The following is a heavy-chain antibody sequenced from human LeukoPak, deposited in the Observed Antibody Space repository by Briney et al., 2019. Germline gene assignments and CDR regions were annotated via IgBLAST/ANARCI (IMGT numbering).Heavy chain of an antibody. Sequence: GASVKLSCKSSGFTFTDYYIHWVRQGPGQGLEWVGYIGRHSTSTCSPQEVRGRVTMTRDAAMSTAYMQLTSLTSDDTAVYYCVREGEGPLSKDFDYWGQGTLVTVSP. D-gene: IGHD2/OR15-2a*01. CDR2: IGRHSTST. CDR1: GFTFTDYY. J-gene: IGHJ4*02. V-gene: IGHV1-2*02. CDR3: VREGEGPLSKDFDY.